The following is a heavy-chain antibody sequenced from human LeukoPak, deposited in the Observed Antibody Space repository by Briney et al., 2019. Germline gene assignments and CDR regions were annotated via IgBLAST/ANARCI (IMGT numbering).Heavy chain of an antibody. Sequence: PGGSLRHSCAASGFTFSSYWMTWVRQAPGKGLEWVADIKQDESEKYYVDSVKGRFTISRDNAKNSLYLQMNSLGAEDTAIYYCATYRQVLLPFESWGQGTLVTVSS. D-gene: IGHD2-8*02. J-gene: IGHJ4*02. CDR1: GFTFSSYW. CDR3: ATYRQVLLPFES. CDR2: IKQDESEK. V-gene: IGHV3-7*03.